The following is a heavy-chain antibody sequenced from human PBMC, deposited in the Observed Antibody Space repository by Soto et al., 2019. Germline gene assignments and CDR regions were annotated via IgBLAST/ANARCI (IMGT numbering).Heavy chain of an antibody. J-gene: IGHJ4*02. CDR1: GGSVSDKTYY. V-gene: IGHV4-61*01. CDR2: VYYSGTT. D-gene: IGHD4-17*01. Sequence: SETLSLTCSVSGGSVSDKTYYWSWIRQPPGKRLEWIGYVYYSGTTNYNPSLKSRVTISVDLSKNRFSLRLSSVTTADTALYYCARTTVVPNTFRSRYFFDYWGQGTLVTVSS. CDR3: ARTTVVPNTFRSRYFFDY.